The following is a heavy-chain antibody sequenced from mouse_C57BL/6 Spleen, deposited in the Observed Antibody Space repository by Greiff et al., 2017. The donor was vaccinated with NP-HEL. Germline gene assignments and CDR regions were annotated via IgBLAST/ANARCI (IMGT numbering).Heavy chain of an antibody. J-gene: IGHJ3*01. CDR1: GYTFTSYW. Sequence: QVQLQQPGAELVKPGASVKLSCKASGYTFTSYWMHWVKQRPGQGLEWIGMIHPNSGSTNYNEKFKSKATLTVDKSSSTAYMQLSSLTSEDSAVYYCASWDDYDRAYWGQGTLVTVSA. CDR2: IHPNSGST. D-gene: IGHD2-4*01. V-gene: IGHV1-64*01. CDR3: ASWDDYDRAY.